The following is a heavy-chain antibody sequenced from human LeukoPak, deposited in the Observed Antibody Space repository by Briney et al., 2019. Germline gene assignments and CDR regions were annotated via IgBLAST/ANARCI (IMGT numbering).Heavy chain of an antibody. Sequence: GGSLRLSCAASGFTFSSYGMHWVRQAPGKGLEWVSYISSSSSTIYYADSVKGRFTISRDNAKNSLYLQMNSLRDEDTAVYYCARDITMVRGIIGYYYGMDVWGQGTTVTVSS. V-gene: IGHV3-48*02. D-gene: IGHD3-10*01. CDR3: ARDITMVRGIIGYYYGMDV. J-gene: IGHJ6*02. CDR2: ISSSSSTI. CDR1: GFTFSSYG.